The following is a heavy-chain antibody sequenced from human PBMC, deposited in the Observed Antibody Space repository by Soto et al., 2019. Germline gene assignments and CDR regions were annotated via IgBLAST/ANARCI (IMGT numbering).Heavy chain of an antibody. CDR1: GGTFSNYA. J-gene: IGHJ4*02. CDR3: ARTPFEIASAGTYYFDY. D-gene: IGHD6-13*01. CDR2: IIPLFGTP. V-gene: IGHV1-69*06. Sequence: GASVKVSCKASGGTFSNYAVSWVRQAPGHGLQWMGGIIPLFGTPDYAQTLQGRVTISADTSTGTAYMELSSLRSDDTVVYYCARTPFEIASAGTYYFDYWGQGTLVTVSS.